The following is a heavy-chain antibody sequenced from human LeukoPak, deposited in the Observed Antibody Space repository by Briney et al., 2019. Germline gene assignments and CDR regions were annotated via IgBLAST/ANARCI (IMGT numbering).Heavy chain of an antibody. CDR1: GFTYSSHC. D-gene: IGHD2-15*01. J-gene: IGHJ3*02. V-gene: IGHV3-74*01. Sequence: PGGSLRLSCAASGFTYSSHCMHWVRQAPGEGLVWVSRIKSDGGGTTYADSVKGRFTISRDNSKNTLHLQMNSLRAEDTAVYYCARDRLGYCSGGSCYSAYDGFDIWGQGTMVTVSS. CDR2: IKSDGGGT. CDR3: ARDRLGYCSGGSCYSAYDGFDI.